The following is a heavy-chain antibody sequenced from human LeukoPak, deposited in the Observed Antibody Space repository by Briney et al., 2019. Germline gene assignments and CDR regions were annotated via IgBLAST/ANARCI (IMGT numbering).Heavy chain of an antibody. V-gene: IGHV3-21*01. Sequence: GGSLRLSCTASGFAFSDYHMNWVRRAPGKGLEWVASISSGSSYIFYSDSLRGRFTISRDNAKNSLYLQMNSLRADDTAVYYCASPTDYCSTTDSCYIAFDIWGQGTVVSVSS. CDR3: ASPTDYCSTTDSCYIAFDI. D-gene: IGHD2-2*01. J-gene: IGHJ3*02. CDR2: ISSGSSYI. CDR1: GFAFSDYH.